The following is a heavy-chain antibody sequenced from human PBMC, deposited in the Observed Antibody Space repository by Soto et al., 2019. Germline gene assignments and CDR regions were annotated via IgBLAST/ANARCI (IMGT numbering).Heavy chain of an antibody. J-gene: IGHJ2*01. CDR2: IRSKANSYAT. V-gene: IGHV3-73*01. CDR3: TRHPYDYEDYAYYFDL. Sequence: EVQLVESGGTLVQPGGSLKLSCAASGFTFSGSPIHWVRQASGKGLEWVGRIRSKANSYATAYAASVKGRFTISKDDSESAAYLQMNSLKAEDTAVYYCTRHPYDYEDYAYYFDLWGRGTLVTVSS. CDR1: GFTFSGSP. D-gene: IGHD4-17*01.